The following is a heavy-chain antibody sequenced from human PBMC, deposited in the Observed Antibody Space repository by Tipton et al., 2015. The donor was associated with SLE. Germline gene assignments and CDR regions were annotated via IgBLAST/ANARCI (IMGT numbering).Heavy chain of an antibody. CDR2: VFYSGST. V-gene: IGHV4-39*02. J-gene: IGHJ2*01. D-gene: IGHD3-22*01. CDR3: ARRLIRYFDL. Sequence: TLSLTCTVSGGSISSSSYYWGWIRQPPGKGLEWIGSVFYSGSTYYNPSLKSRVTISVDTSKNHFSLKLSSVTAADTAVYYCARRLIRYFDLWGRGTLVTVSS. CDR1: GGSISSSSYY.